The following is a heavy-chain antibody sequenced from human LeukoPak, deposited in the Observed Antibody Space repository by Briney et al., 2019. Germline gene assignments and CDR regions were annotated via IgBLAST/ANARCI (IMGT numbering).Heavy chain of an antibody. CDR1: GFTFSTYA. CDR2: ISGSGGAT. D-gene: IGHD3-22*01. Sequence: GGSLRLSCAASGFTFSTYAMHWVRQPPGKGLEWVSAISGSGGATYHADADSVKGRFIISRDNSKNMLYLQINSLRVEDTAVYYCAKDGYNYDSSGHFDYWGQGTLVTVSS. CDR3: AKDGYNYDSSGHFDY. V-gene: IGHV3-23*01. J-gene: IGHJ4*02.